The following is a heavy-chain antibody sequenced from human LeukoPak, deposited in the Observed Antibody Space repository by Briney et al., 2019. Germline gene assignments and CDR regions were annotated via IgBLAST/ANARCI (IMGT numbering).Heavy chain of an antibody. CDR2: ISGSGGST. CDR1: GLTLSPYT. V-gene: IGHV3-23*01. Sequence: GGSLRLSCVASGLTLSPYTMSWVRQAPGKGLEWVSTISGSGGSTYYADSVKGRFTISRDNSKNTLYLQMNSLRAEDTAVYYCAKFSRFGYGYWGQGTLVTVSS. CDR3: AKFSRFGYGY. J-gene: IGHJ4*02. D-gene: IGHD5-18*01.